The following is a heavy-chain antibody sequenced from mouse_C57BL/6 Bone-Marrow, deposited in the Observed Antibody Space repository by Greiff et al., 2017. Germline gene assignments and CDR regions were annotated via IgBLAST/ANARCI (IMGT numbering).Heavy chain of an antibody. V-gene: IGHV1-81*01. D-gene: IGHD2-1*01. CDR2: INPRSGNT. CDR1: GYTFTSYG. Sequence: QVQLQQSGAELARPGASVKLSCKASGYTFTSYGISWVKQRTGQGLEWIGEINPRSGNTYYNEKFKGKATLTADKSSSTAYMELRSLTSEDSAVYFGAKEIYCCDLYYFSYWGQGTTLTVSS. CDR3: AKEIYCCDLYYFSY. J-gene: IGHJ2*01.